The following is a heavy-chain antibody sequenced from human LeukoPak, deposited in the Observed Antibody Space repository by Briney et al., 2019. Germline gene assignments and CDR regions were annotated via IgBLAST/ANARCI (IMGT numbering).Heavy chain of an antibody. J-gene: IGHJ6*02. CDR3: ASVRGPTVTTVYYYYYGMDV. CDR2: ISYDGSNK. CDR1: GFTFSSYG. V-gene: IGHV3-30*03. Sequence: GGSLRLSCAASGFTFSSYGMHWVRQAPAKGLEWVAVISYDGSNKYYADSVKGRFTISRDNSKNTLYLQMNSLRAEDTAVYYCASVRGPTVTTVYYYYYGMDVWGQGTTVAVSS. D-gene: IGHD4-17*01.